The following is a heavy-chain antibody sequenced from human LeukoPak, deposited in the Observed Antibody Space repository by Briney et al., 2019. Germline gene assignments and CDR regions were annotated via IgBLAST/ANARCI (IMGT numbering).Heavy chain of an antibody. CDR3: AKDEQWLVDY. CDR1: GLTFSSYG. Sequence: GRSLRLSCAASGLTFSSYGMHWVRQAPGKGLEWVAVISYDGSNKYYADSVNGRFTISRDNSKNTLYLQMNSLRAEDTAVYYCAKDEQWLVDYWGQGTLVTVSS. CDR2: ISYDGSNK. D-gene: IGHD6-19*01. J-gene: IGHJ4*02. V-gene: IGHV3-30*18.